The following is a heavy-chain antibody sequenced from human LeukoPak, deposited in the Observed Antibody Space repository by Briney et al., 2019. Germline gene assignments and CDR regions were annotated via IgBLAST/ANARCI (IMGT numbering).Heavy chain of an antibody. CDR3: ASHYYDFWRGSPSHAVDI. Sequence: PSETLSLICTVSGGSISSSSYYWGWIRQPPGKGLEWIGSIYYSGSTTYNHSLKSRVTISVDTSKNQFSLKLSSVTAADTAVYYWASHYYDFWRGSPSHAVDIWGQGTMVTVSS. D-gene: IGHD3-3*01. J-gene: IGHJ3*02. CDR2: IYYSGST. V-gene: IGHV4-39*07. CDR1: GGSISSSSYY.